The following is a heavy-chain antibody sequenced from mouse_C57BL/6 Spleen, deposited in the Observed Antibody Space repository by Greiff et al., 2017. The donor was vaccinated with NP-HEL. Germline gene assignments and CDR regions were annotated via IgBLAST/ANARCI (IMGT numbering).Heavy chain of an antibody. J-gene: IGHJ2*01. CDR3: ASEGNGPYYFDY. CDR2: IYPGDGDT. CDR1: GYAFSSYW. Sequence: VQLQQSGAELVKPGASVKISCKASGYAFSSYWMNWVKQRPGKGLEWIGQIYPGDGDTNYNGKFKGKATLTADKSSSTAYMQLSSLTSEDAAVYFCASEGNGPYYFDYWGQGTTLTVSS. V-gene: IGHV1-80*01. D-gene: IGHD1-1*01.